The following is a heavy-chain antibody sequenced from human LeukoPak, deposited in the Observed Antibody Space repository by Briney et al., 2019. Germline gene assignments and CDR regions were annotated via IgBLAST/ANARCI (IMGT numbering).Heavy chain of an antibody. V-gene: IGHV1-8*01. CDR2: MNPNSGNT. Sequence: GASVKVSCKASGYTFTSYDINWVRQATGQGLEWMGGMNPNSGNTGYAQKFQGRVTMTRNTSISTAYMELSSLRSEDTAVYYCARVLSSIPSRPFDYWGQGTLVTVSS. CDR3: ARVLSSIPSRPFDY. J-gene: IGHJ4*02. CDR1: GYTFTSYD. D-gene: IGHD6-6*01.